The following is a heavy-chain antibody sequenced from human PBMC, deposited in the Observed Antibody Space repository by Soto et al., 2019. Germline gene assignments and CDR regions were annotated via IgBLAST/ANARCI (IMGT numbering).Heavy chain of an antibody. CDR3: ATQEVGGSYVYTFDP. J-gene: IGHJ5*02. CDR2: IYYSGYT. CDR1: GGSISSSSYY. V-gene: IGHV4-39*01. D-gene: IGHD1-26*01. Sequence: SETLSLTCTVSGGSISSSSYYWGWIRQPPGKGLEWIGSIYYSGYTYYKTSLKSRVTISVDTSKNQFSLKLSSVTAADTAVYYCATQEVGGSYVYTFDPWSQGTLVTVSS.